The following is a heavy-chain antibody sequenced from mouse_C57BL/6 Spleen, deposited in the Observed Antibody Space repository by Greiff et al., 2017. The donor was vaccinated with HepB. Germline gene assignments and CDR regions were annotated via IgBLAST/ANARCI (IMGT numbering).Heavy chain of an antibody. J-gene: IGHJ1*03. Sequence: VQLQQSGPELVKPGASVKISCKASGYTFTDYYMNWVKQSHGKSLEWIGDINPNNGGTSYNQKFKGKATLTVDKSSSTAYMELRSLTSEDSAVYYCARYPDWYFDVWGTGTTVTVSS. V-gene: IGHV1-26*01. CDR1: GYTFTDYY. CDR2: INPNNGGT. CDR3: ARYPDWYFDV.